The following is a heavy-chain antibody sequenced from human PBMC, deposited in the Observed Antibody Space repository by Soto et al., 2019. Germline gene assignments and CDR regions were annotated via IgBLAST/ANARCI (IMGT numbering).Heavy chain of an antibody. J-gene: IGHJ4*02. D-gene: IGHD3-22*01. V-gene: IGHV3-48*03. Sequence: AGGSLRLSCAASGFSFGSYALSWVRQAPGKGLEWVSYISSSGSTVYHADSVEGRLTISRDNAKNSLFLQMNSLRAEDTALYYCAREGSYDTMDYWGLGTLVTVSS. CDR3: AREGSYDTMDY. CDR2: ISSSGSTV. CDR1: GFSFGSYA.